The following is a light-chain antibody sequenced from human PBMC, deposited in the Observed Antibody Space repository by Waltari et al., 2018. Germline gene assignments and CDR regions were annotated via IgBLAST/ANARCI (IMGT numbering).Light chain of an antibody. J-gene: IGKJ2*01. CDR3: QQYHRYPPT. CDR1: QDISDH. V-gene: IGKV1-16*02. CDR2: TAS. Sequence: DIQMTQSPSYLSAFVGDRVNITCRASQDISDHLAWFQQKPGSAPKSLLYTASSLQSGVPSKFSGSGSGTYFTLTIITLQPEDFGTYYCQQYHRYPPTFGQGTNLEI.